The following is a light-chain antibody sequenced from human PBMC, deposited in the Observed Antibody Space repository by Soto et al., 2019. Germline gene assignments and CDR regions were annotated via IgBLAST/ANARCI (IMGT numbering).Light chain of an antibody. CDR2: GAS. V-gene: IGKV3-20*01. CDR1: QNVMANS. Sequence: DIVLTQSPGTLPLSPGERATLSCRASQNVMANSLNWLQQKLGQAPRLLIFGASNRATGIPDRFSGSGSGTDFTLTINGLEPEDFAVYYCHQFGSSPQTFGQGTMLEIK. CDR3: HQFGSSPQT. J-gene: IGKJ2*01.